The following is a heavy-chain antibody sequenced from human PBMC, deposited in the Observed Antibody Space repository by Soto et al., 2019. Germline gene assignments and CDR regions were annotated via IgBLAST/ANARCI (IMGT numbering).Heavy chain of an antibody. V-gene: IGHV1-69*13. CDR3: ARGPIVVLVAAGVLDY. CDR2: FIPIFGTA. Sequence: ASVKVSCKASGGTFSSYAISWVRQAPGQGLEWMGGFIPIFGTANYAQKFQGRVTITADESTSTAYMELSSLRSEDTAVYYCARGPIVVLVAAGVLDYWGQGTLVTVTS. J-gene: IGHJ4*02. D-gene: IGHD2-15*01. CDR1: GGTFSSYA.